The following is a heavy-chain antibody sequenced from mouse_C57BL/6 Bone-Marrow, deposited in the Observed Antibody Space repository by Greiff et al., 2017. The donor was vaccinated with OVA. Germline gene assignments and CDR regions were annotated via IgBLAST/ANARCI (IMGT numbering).Heavy chain of an antibody. Sequence: QVQLKQSGPELVKPGASVKISCKASGYAFSSSWMNWVKQRPGKGFAWIGRIYPGDGGTNYNGKFKGKATLTADKSSSTAYLQLSSRTSEDSAVYFCVFYAMDYWGQGTSVTVSS. V-gene: IGHV1-82*01. CDR3: VFYAMDY. CDR2: IYPGDGGT. J-gene: IGHJ4*01. CDR1: GYAFSSSW.